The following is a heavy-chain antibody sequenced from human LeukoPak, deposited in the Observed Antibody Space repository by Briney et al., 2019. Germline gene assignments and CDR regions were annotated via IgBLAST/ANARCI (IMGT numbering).Heavy chain of an antibody. CDR3: ARGGLVVVVAATGYYFDY. D-gene: IGHD2-15*01. Sequence: ASVKVSCKASGYTFTSYGISWVRQAPGQGLEWMGWMNPNSGNTGYAQKFQGRVTMTRNTSISTAYMELSSLRSEDTAVYYCARGGLVVVVAATGYYFDYWGQGTLVTVSS. CDR2: MNPNSGNT. V-gene: IGHV1-8*02. J-gene: IGHJ4*02. CDR1: GYTFTSYG.